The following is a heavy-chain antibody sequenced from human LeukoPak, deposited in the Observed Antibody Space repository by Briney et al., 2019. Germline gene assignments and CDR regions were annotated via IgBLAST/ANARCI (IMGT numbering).Heavy chain of an antibody. CDR2: ISDDSSFT. Sequence: GGSLRLSCAASGLVFGKYAMAWVRQAPGKGLECVSIISDDSSFTYYLDSVKGRSTISRDNSKNTLYLQMNSLRAEDTAVYYCAKAFYSSSWSPFDYWGQGTLVTVSS. V-gene: IGHV3-23*01. CDR1: GLVFGKYA. J-gene: IGHJ4*02. D-gene: IGHD6-13*01. CDR3: AKAFYSSSWSPFDY.